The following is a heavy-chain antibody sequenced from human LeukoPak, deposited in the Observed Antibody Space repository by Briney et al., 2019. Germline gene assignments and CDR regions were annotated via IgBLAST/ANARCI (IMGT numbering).Heavy chain of an antibody. CDR1: GFTFSSYG. Sequence: GGSLRLSCAASGFTFSSYGMHWVRQAPGKGLEWVAVISYDGSNKYYADSVKGRFTISRDNSKNTLYLQMNSLRAEDTAVYYCAKDVLWFGELPEYYFDYWGQGTLVTVSS. CDR2: ISYDGSNK. V-gene: IGHV3-30*18. CDR3: AKDVLWFGELPEYYFDY. D-gene: IGHD3-10*01. J-gene: IGHJ4*02.